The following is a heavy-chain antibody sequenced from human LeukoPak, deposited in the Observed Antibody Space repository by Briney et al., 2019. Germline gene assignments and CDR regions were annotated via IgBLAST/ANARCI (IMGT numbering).Heavy chain of an antibody. CDR1: GGSISSSSYY. CDR2: IYYSGST. Sequence: KPSETLSLTCTVSGGSISSSSYYWGWIRQPPGKGLEWIVSIYYSGSTYYNPSLKSRVTISVDTSKNQFSLKLSPVTAADTAVYYCARGDCSGGSCYLFDYWGQGALVTVSS. V-gene: IGHV4-39*01. CDR3: ARGDCSGGSCYLFDY. D-gene: IGHD2-15*01. J-gene: IGHJ4*02.